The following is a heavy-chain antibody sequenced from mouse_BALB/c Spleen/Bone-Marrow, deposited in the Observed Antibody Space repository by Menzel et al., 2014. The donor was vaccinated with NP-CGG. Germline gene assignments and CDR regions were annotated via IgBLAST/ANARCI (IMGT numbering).Heavy chain of an antibody. Sequence: EVQVVESGGGLVKPGGSLKLSCAASGFTFSSFAMSWVRQTPEKRLEWVATISSGGGYTYYPDSVKGRFTISRDNAKNSLYLQMSSLRSEDTAMYYCARQESIYDGYYGGFTYWGQGTLVTVSA. CDR1: GFTFSSFA. CDR2: ISSGGGYT. CDR3: ARQESIYDGYYGGFTY. D-gene: IGHD2-3*01. J-gene: IGHJ3*01. V-gene: IGHV5-9-3*01.